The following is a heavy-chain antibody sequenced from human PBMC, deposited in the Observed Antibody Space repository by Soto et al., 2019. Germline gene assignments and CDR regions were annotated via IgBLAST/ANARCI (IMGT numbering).Heavy chain of an antibody. D-gene: IGHD3-16*02. J-gene: IGHJ5*02. Sequence: SVKVSCKASGGTFSSYAISWGRQAPGQGLEWMGGIIPIFGTANYAQKFQGRVTITADESTSTAYMELSSLRSEDTAVYYCASVLSAFGGVIVPGTSYWFDPWGQGTLVTVSS. CDR2: IIPIFGTA. V-gene: IGHV1-69*13. CDR3: ASVLSAFGGVIVPGTSYWFDP. CDR1: GGTFSSYA.